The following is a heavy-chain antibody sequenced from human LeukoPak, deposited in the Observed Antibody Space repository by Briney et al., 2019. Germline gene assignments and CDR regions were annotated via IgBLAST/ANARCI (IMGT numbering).Heavy chain of an antibody. Sequence: PSETLSLTCTVSGGPISNYYWSWIRQPAGKGLEWIGRLYTSGSTNYNPSLKSRVTMSLDTSKNQFSLKLNSVTAADTAVYYCARDLGSNSFYYGMDVWGQGTTVTVSS. CDR3: ARDLGSNSFYYGMDV. CDR1: GGPISNYY. CDR2: LYTSGST. V-gene: IGHV4-4*07. D-gene: IGHD6-6*01. J-gene: IGHJ6*02.